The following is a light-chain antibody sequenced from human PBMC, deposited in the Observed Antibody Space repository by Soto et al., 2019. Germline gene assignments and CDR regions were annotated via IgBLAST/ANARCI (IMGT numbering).Light chain of an antibody. CDR3: CSYAGRYRYV. CDR1: SSDVGGYNY. J-gene: IGLJ1*01. CDR2: DVS. V-gene: IGLV2-11*01. Sequence: QSALTQPRSVSGSPGQSVTISCTGTSSDVGGYNYVSWYQQHSGKAPKFMIYDVSKRPSGVPDRFSGSKSGNTASLTISGLQAEDEAEYYCCSYAGRYRYVFGTGTKLTVL.